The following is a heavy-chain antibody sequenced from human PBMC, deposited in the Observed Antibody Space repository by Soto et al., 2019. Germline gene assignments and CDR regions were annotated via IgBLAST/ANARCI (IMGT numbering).Heavy chain of an antibody. CDR3: ARRVGRVKQQLVQAPLP. Sequence: SETLSLTCTVSGGSISSSIYYWGWVRHPPGKGLEWIGSIYYSGSTYYNPSLKSRVTISVDTSKNQFSLKLSSVTAADTAVYYCARRVGRVKQQLVQAPLPWGKGTLLNVPS. J-gene: IGHJ5*02. V-gene: IGHV4-39*01. D-gene: IGHD6-13*01. CDR2: IYYSGST. CDR1: GGSISSSIYY.